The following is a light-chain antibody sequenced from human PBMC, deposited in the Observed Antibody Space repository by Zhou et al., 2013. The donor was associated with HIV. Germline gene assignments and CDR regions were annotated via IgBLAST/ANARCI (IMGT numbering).Light chain of an antibody. CDR2: DAS. CDR3: QQVNSFPYT. V-gene: IGKV3D-20*02. Sequence: EIVLTQSPGTLSLSPGERATLSCRASQSVSSTYLAWYQQKPGQAPRLLIYDASTRATGIPDRFSGGGSGTDFTLTISSLQSEDIATYYCQQVNSFPYTFGQGTKLDIK. J-gene: IGKJ2*01. CDR1: QSVSSTY.